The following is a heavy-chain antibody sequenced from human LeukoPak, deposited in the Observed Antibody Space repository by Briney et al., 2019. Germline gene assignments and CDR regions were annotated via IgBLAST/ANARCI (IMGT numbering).Heavy chain of an antibody. CDR2: ITGSGDIT. CDR3: ARDHQYYYGSGSYFPHFDY. J-gene: IGHJ4*02. CDR1: GFTFSNYA. D-gene: IGHD3-10*01. V-gene: IGHV3-23*01. Sequence: GGSLRLSCAVSGFTFSNYALSWVRQAPGKGLEWLSAITGSGDITYYADSVKGRFTISRDNAKNSLYLQMHSLRAEDTAVYYCARDHQYYYGSGSYFPHFDYWGQGTLVTVSS.